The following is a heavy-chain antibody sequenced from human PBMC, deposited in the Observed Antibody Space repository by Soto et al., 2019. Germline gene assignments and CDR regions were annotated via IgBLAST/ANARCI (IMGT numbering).Heavy chain of an antibody. J-gene: IGHJ4*02. V-gene: IGHV1-18*01. CDR2: ISTYSGIR. CDR3: ARDPSTSRFDY. Sequence: ASVKVSCKASGYTFTSHGVSWLREAPGQGLEWLGWISTYSGIRNYARKFQDRVTMGSDTSTSTVYMELRSLTPNDTAMYYCARDPSTSRFDYWGQGTLVTVSS. D-gene: IGHD2-2*01. CDR1: GYTFTSHG.